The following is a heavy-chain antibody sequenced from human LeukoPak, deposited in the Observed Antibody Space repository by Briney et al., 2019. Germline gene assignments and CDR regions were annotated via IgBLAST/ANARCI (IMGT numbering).Heavy chain of an antibody. V-gene: IGHV3-53*01. CDR1: GFTVSSNY. CDR3: AREVIYGAFDI. CDR2: IYNSGNT. Sequence: GGSLRLSCAASGFTVSSNYMSWVRQAPGKGLEWVSVIYNSGNTYYADSGKGRFTISRDNSKNTLYLQMSSLRAEDTAVYYCAREVIYGAFDIWGQGTMVTVSS. D-gene: IGHD2/OR15-2a*01. J-gene: IGHJ3*02.